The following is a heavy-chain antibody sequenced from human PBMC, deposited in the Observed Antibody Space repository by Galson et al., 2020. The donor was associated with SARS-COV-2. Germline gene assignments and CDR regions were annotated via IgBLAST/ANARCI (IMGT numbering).Heavy chain of an antibody. CDR2: IKSKANSYAT. CDR1: GFTFSDSA. V-gene: IGHV3-73*01. Sequence: GGSLRLSCAASGFTFSDSAMHWVRQASGKGLEWVGRIKSKANSYATAYAASVKGRFTISRDDSKNTAYLQMNSLKTEDTAVYYCTRVEGGLYYCYGMDVWGQGTTVTVSS. CDR3: TRVEGGLYYCYGMDV. D-gene: IGHD2-15*01. J-gene: IGHJ6*02.